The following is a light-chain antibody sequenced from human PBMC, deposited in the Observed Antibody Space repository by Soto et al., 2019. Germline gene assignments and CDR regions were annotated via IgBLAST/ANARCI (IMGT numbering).Light chain of an antibody. CDR1: SSDVGGYNY. Sequence: QSALTQPRSVSGSPGQSVTISCTGTSSDVGGYNYVSWYQQRPDKAPKLMIYDVSKWPLGVPDRFSGSKSGNTASLTISGLEAEDEADYYRCAYAGSHTLVFGGGTKLTVL. CDR3: CAYAGSHTLV. V-gene: IGLV2-11*01. CDR2: DVS. J-gene: IGLJ2*01.